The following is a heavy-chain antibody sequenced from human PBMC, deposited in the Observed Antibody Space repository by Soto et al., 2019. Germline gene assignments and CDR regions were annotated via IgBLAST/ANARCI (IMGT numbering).Heavy chain of an antibody. J-gene: IGHJ5*02. CDR1: GGSISSSSYY. V-gene: IGHV4-39*01. Sequence: LSLTCTVSGGSISSSSYYWGWIRQPPGKGLEWIGSIYYSGSTYYNPSLKSRVTISVDTSKNQFSLKLSSVTAADTAVYYCARNYYDILTGPRGNWFDPWGQGTLVTVSS. CDR2: IYYSGST. D-gene: IGHD3-9*01. CDR3: ARNYYDILTGPRGNWFDP.